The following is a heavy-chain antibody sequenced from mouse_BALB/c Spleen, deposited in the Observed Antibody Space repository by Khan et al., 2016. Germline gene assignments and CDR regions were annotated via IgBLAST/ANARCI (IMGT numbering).Heavy chain of an antibody. Sequence: QVQLQQSGAELMKPGASVKISCKATGYTFSNYWIEWVKQRPGHGLEWIGDILPGSGYSNSNENFKGKATFTADASSNTAYMQLISLTSEDSAVYSCARAWYSVDYWGQGTSVTVSS. CDR1: GYTFSNYW. V-gene: IGHV1-9*01. J-gene: IGHJ4*01. CDR2: ILPGSGYS. CDR3: ARAWYSVDY.